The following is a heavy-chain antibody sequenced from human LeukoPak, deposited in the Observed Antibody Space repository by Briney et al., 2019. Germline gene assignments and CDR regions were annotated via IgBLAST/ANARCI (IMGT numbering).Heavy chain of an antibody. CDR2: ISNDGSKQ. J-gene: IGHJ4*02. CDR3: ARVEGEYYYDSSGYPPFDY. Sequence: PGGSLRLSCAASGFSFSSYAMHWVRQAPGKGLEWEAVISNDGSKQYYADSVKGRFTISRDNSKHTLYLQMNSLRDEDTAVYYCARVEGEYYYDSSGYPPFDYWGQGTLVTVSS. D-gene: IGHD3-22*01. V-gene: IGHV3-30-3*01. CDR1: GFSFSSYA.